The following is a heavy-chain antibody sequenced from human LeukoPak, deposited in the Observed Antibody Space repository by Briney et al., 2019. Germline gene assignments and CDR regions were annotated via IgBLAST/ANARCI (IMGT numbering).Heavy chain of an antibody. Sequence: NSGGSLILSCAASGFRLSDYDMNWVRQAPGKGLEWVSSISTGSRYIYYAYSVKRRFTISRDDAKISLYLKMDYLRAEDTAVYYCARADCSGSTCYLRRSWFDPWGQGTLVTVSS. J-gene: IGHJ5*02. CDR2: ISTGSRYI. CDR1: GFRLSDYD. D-gene: IGHD2-2*01. V-gene: IGHV3-21*01. CDR3: ARADCSGSTCYLRRSWFDP.